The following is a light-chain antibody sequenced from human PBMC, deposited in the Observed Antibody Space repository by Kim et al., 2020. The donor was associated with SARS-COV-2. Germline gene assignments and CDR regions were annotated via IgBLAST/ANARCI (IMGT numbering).Light chain of an antibody. CDR3: AAWDDTLNGRM. J-gene: IGLJ3*02. CDR1: TSNIGNNP. V-gene: IGLV1-44*01. CDR2: GND. Sequence: GQRVTISCSGTTSNIGNNPVSWYQQLPGTAPKLLIYGNDERPSRVPDRFSGSKSGTSASLAISGLQSDDEADYYCAAWDDTLNGRMFGGGTKLTVL.